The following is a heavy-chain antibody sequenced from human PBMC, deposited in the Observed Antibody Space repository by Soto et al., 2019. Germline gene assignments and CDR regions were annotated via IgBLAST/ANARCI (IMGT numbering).Heavy chain of an antibody. CDR3: ARDVGMASRPYLDY. V-gene: IGHV1-46*01. Sequence: ASVKVSCKXSGYTFTTHYMYWVRQAPGQGLEWMGIISPSGGSTSFAQKFQGRVTMTRDTSTSTVYMELISLTSEDTAVYYCARDVGMASRPYLDYWGQGTLVTVSS. CDR1: GYTFTTHY. J-gene: IGHJ4*02. D-gene: IGHD6-6*01. CDR2: ISPSGGST.